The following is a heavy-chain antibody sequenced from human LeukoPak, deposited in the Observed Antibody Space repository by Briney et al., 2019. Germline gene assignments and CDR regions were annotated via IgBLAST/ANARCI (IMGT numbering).Heavy chain of an antibody. Sequence: SETLSLTCTVSGGSISSGGYSWSWIRQPPGKGLEWIGYIYHSGSTYYSPSLKSRVTISVDRSKNQFSLKLSSVTAADTAVYYCARCVPVTNWFDPWGQGTLVTVSS. CDR3: ARCVPVTNWFDP. J-gene: IGHJ5*02. D-gene: IGHD4-11*01. CDR2: IYHSGST. V-gene: IGHV4-30-2*01. CDR1: GGSISSGGYS.